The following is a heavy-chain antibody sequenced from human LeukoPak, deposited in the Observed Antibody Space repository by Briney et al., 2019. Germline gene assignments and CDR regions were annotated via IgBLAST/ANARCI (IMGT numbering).Heavy chain of an antibody. CDR1: GYTFTSYG. CDR3: ARETYSNILTGTDY. J-gene: IGHJ4*02. D-gene: IGHD3-9*01. V-gene: IGHV1-18*01. CDR2: FSPYNGNT. Sequence: ASVKVSRKASGYTFTSYGISWVRQAPGQGLEWMGWFSPYNGNTNYAQKLQGRVTMTTDTSTNTAYMELRSLRSDDTAVYYCARETYSNILTGTDYWGPGTLVTVSS.